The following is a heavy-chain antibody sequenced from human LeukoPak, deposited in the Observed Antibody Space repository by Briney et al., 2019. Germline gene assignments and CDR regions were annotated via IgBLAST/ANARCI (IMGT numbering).Heavy chain of an antibody. V-gene: IGHV3-64*01. J-gene: IGHJ6*03. Sequence: GGSLRLSCAASGFTFSSYAMHWVRQAPGKGLEYVSAISSNGGSTYYANSVKGRLTISRDNSKNTLYLQMGSLRAEDMAVYYCARGGQAARYYYYYMDVWGKGTTVTVSS. CDR3: ARGGQAARYYYYYMDV. CDR2: ISSNGGST. D-gene: IGHD6-13*01. CDR1: GFTFSSYA.